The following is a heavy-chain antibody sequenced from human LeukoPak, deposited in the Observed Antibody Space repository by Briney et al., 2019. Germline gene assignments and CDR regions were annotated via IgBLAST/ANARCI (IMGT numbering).Heavy chain of an antibody. CDR2: ISRGGDST. V-gene: IGHV3-23*01. D-gene: IGHD1-26*01. CDR1: GFTFSSYA. J-gene: IGHJ5*02. Sequence: GGSLRLSCSASGFTFSSYAMSWVRQAPGKGLEWVSAISRGGDSTYYADSVKGRFTVSRDNSKNTLYLQMNSLRAEDTAEYYCAKETNWEFDPWGQGTLVTVSS. CDR3: AKETNWEFDP.